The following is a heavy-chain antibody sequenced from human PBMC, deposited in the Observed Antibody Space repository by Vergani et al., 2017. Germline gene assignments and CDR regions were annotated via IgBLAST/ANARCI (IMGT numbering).Heavy chain of an antibody. V-gene: IGHV1-3*01. CDR3: ARDRYSPALGDFDY. J-gene: IGHJ4*02. Sequence: QVQLVQSGAEVKKPGASVKVSCKASGYTFTGYYMHWVRQAPGQGLEWMGWINAGNGNTKYSQKFQGRVTITRDTSASTAYMELSSLRSEDTAVYYCARDRYSPALGDFDYWGQGTLVTVSS. D-gene: IGHD3-16*01. CDR1: GYTFTGYY. CDR2: INAGNGNT.